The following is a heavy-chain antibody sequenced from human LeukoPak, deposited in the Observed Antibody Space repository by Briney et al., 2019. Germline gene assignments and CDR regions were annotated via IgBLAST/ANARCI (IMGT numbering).Heavy chain of an antibody. D-gene: IGHD3-10*01. CDR1: GFTFSSYW. CDR3: TRGTGSYYSLGY. CDR2: INSDGSST. J-gene: IGHJ4*02. V-gene: IGHV3-74*01. Sequence: GGSLSLSCAVSGFTFSSYWMHWVRQAPRKGLVWVSRINSDGSSTIYADSVQGRFTISRDNAKNTLYLQMNSLRAEDTAVYFCTRGTGSYYSLGYWGQGTLVTVSS.